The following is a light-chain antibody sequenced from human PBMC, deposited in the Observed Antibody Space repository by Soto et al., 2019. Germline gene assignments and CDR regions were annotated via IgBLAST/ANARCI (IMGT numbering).Light chain of an antibody. CDR2: VAS. CDR3: QQADSFPFT. CDR1: QDIGTW. J-gene: IGKJ3*01. V-gene: IGKV1-12*01. Sequence: DIQLTQSPSSVSASVGDRLTITCRASQDIGTWLAWYQQKPGKAPKLLLYVASNLQSGVPSRFSGAGSGTDFNLTITTLQPEDFATYHCQQADSFPFTFGPGTKV.